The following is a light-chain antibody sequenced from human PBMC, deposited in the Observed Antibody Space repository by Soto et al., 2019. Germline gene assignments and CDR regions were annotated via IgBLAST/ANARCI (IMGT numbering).Light chain of an antibody. CDR2: AAS. Sequence: DIQMTQSPSSLSASVGDRVTITCRASQGISNYLAWYQQKPGKVPKLLIYAASNLETGVPSRFSGSGSGTDFTFTISSLQPEDIATYYCQQYDNLPTFGQGTKVDI. V-gene: IGKV1-33*01. J-gene: IGKJ1*01. CDR1: QGISNY. CDR3: QQYDNLPT.